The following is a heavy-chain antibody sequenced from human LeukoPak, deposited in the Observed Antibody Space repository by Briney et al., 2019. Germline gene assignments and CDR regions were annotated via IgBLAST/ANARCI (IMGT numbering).Heavy chain of an antibody. Sequence: GASVKVSCKASGYTFTSYYMHWVRQAPGQGLEWMGIINPSGGSTSYAQKFQGRVTMTRDMSTSTVYMELSSLRSEDTAVYYCARAPTTLWFDPWGQGTLVTVSS. CDR3: ARAPTTLWFDP. CDR2: INPSGGST. D-gene: IGHD5-12*01. J-gene: IGHJ5*02. CDR1: GYTFTSYY. V-gene: IGHV1-46*01.